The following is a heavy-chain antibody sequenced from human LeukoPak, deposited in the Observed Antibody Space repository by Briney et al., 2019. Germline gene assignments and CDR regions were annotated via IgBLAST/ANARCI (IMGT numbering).Heavy chain of an antibody. CDR1: GYTFTGYY. CDR2: INPNSGGT. V-gene: IGHV1-2*02. Sequence: GASVKVSCKASGYTFTGYYMHWVRQAPGQGLEWMGWINPNSGGTNYAQKFQGRVTMTRDTSISTAYMELGRLRSDDTAVYYCARTDYDFWSGHMDVWSKGTTVTVSS. D-gene: IGHD3-3*01. J-gene: IGHJ6*03. CDR3: ARTDYDFWSGHMDV.